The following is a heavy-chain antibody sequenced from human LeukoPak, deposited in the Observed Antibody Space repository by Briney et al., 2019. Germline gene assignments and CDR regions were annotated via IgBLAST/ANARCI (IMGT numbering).Heavy chain of an antibody. Sequence: GGSLRLSCAASGFTFSSYAMSWVRQAPGKGLEWVSAISGSGGSTYYADSVKGRFTISRDNSKNTLYLQMNSLRADDTAVYYCARTYYYGSGSYPWGNFDYWGQGTLVTVSS. CDR2: ISGSGGST. D-gene: IGHD3-10*01. CDR3: ARTYYYGSGSYPWGNFDY. CDR1: GFTFSSYA. J-gene: IGHJ4*02. V-gene: IGHV3-23*01.